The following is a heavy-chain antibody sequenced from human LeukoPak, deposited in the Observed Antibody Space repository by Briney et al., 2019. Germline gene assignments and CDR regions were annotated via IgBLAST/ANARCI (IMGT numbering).Heavy chain of an antibody. V-gene: IGHV3-23*01. D-gene: IGHD3-10*01. CDR2: ISGGSGNI. Sequence: GGSLRLSCSVSGFTFSNYAMHWVRQAPGKGLEWVSLISGGSGNIYYVDSVKGRFTISRDNSKNTLYVQMASLRAEDTAIYYCAKGSDYYGSVTSKKTDWGQGTLVTVSS. CDR1: GFTFSNYA. J-gene: IGHJ4*02. CDR3: AKGSDYYGSVTSKKTD.